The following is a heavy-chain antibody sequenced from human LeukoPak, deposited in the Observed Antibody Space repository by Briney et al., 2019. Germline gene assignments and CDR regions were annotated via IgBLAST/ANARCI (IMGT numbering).Heavy chain of an antibody. J-gene: IGHJ3*02. CDR1: GFTFSSYG. CDR3: ARERHYDSSGYTYLDAFDI. V-gene: IGHV3-33*01. Sequence: GGSLRLSCAASGFTFSSYGMHWVRQAPGKGLEWVAVIWYDGSNKYYADSVKGRSTISRDNSKNTLYLQMNSLRAEDTAVYYCARERHYDSSGYTYLDAFDIWGQGTMVTVSS. CDR2: IWYDGSNK. D-gene: IGHD3-22*01.